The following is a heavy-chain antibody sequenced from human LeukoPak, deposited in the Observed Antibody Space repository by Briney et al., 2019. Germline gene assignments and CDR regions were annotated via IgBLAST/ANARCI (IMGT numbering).Heavy chain of an antibody. Sequence: PSETLSLTCNVSGGSINNYYWSWIRQPAGKGLEYIGRIYSSGSTNYNPSLKSRVTMSVDTSKNQFSLKLSSVTAADTAVYYCAREEPVLINFDYWGQGTLVTFSS. CDR1: GGSINNYY. D-gene: IGHD2-8*01. CDR3: AREEPVLINFDY. CDR2: IYSSGST. J-gene: IGHJ4*02. V-gene: IGHV4-4*07.